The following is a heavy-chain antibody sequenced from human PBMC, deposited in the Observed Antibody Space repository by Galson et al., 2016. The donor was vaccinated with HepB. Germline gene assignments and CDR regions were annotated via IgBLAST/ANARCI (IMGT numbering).Heavy chain of an antibody. CDR1: GFTYSNYA. J-gene: IGHJ3*01. V-gene: IGHV3-23*01. D-gene: IGHD3-22*01. CDR3: ARGGTSSGYVAYGFDV. CDR2: ISPSGTST. Sequence: SLRLSCAASGFTYSNYAMSWVRQAPGKGLDWVSTISPSGTSTYFAASVKGRFTLSRDNSKQTLFLQMNNLRIEDTAIYYCARGGTSSGYVAYGFDVWGQGTVVPVSS.